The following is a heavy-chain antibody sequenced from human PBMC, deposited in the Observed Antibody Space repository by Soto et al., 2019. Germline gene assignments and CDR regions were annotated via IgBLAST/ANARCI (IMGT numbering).Heavy chain of an antibody. Sequence: EVQLVESGVDLVQPGGSLRLSCVVSGFSFSSNWMYWVRQAPGKGLEWVAHIKHDGSEKYYGDSVKGRFAISRDNAKNSLYLQMNSLSVDDTAVYYCARGLYSRGYWGQGTLVTVSS. D-gene: IGHD3-16*01. V-gene: IGHV3-7*03. CDR2: IKHDGSEK. CDR3: ARGLYSRGY. CDR1: GFSFSSNW. J-gene: IGHJ4*02.